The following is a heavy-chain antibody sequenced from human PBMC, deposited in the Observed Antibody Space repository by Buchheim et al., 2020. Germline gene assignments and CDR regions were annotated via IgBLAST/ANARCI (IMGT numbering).Heavy chain of an antibody. CDR3: ARASNSRDYFDS. J-gene: IGHJ4*02. Sequence: EVQLVESGGGLVQPGQSLRLSCAASGFTVSRYWMHWVRQVPGKGLVWVSRIDGDGSAADYADSVTGRVPVSRHNAQPPVYLQLNSLRVEDTAVYYCARASNSRDYFDSWGQGTL. CDR1: GFTVSRYW. V-gene: IGHV3-74*01. CDR2: IDGDGSAA. D-gene: IGHD4-23*01.